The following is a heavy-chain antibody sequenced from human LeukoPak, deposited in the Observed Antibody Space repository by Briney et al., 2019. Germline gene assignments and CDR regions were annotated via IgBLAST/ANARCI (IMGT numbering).Heavy chain of an antibody. D-gene: IGHD3-10*01. CDR3: ARALGGSGMNY. CDR2: IGTAGDT. J-gene: IGHJ4*02. CDR1: GFTFSSYD. Sequence: GGSLRLSCAASGFTFSSYDMHWVRQATGKGLEWVSAIGTAGDTYYPGSVKGRFTISRENAKNSLYLQMNSLRAGDTAVYYCARALGGSGMNYWGQGTLVTVSS. V-gene: IGHV3-13*01.